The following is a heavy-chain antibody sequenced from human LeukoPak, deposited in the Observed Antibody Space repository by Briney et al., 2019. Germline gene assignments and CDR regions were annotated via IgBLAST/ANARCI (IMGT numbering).Heavy chain of an antibody. V-gene: IGHV3-11*04. D-gene: IGHD6-6*01. CDR2: ISRSGSTK. CDR1: GFTFSDYN. CDR3: ARDRFGSSSGVAYYFDY. J-gene: IGHJ4*02. Sequence: PGGSLRLSCAASGFTFSDYNMRWIRQAPGKGLEWVSSISRSGSTKYYADSVKGRFTISRDNSKNTLYLQMNSLRAEDTAVYYCARDRFGSSSGVAYYFDYWGQGTLVTVSS.